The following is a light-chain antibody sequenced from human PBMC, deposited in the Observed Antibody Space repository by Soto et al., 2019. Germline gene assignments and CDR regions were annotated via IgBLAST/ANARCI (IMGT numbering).Light chain of an antibody. CDR2: DNS. CDR3: QSYDSSLRGSV. V-gene: IGLV1-40*01. J-gene: IGLJ2*01. Sequence: QSVLTQPPSVSGAPGQMVTISCTGSSSNIGADYDVFWYQQLPGTAPKLLIFDNSDRPSGVPDRFSGSKSGTSASLAITGLQAEDEAQYYCQSYDSSLRGSVFGGGTQLTVL. CDR1: SSNIGADYD.